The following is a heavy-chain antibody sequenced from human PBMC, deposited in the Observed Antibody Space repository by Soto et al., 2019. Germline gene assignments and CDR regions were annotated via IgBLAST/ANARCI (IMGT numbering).Heavy chain of an antibody. D-gene: IGHD3-10*01. V-gene: IGHV3-74*01. J-gene: IGHJ3*01. CDR1: GFTFDYYW. Sequence: EVQLVESGGGLDQPGESLRLSCAASGFTFDYYWMHWVRQAPGKGLVWVSRVHSGGTTTTYADSVKGRFTISRDNARNTVSLQMSSLRAEDTAIYYCARGDRGGFDLWGHGTMVTVSS. CDR2: VHSGGTTT. CDR3: ARGDRGGFDL.